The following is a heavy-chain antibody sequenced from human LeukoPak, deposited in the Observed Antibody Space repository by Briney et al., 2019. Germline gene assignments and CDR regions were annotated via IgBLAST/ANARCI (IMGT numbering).Heavy chain of an antibody. Sequence: PSETLSLTCAVSGDSITSYIFWGWIRQPPGNSLEWIVSMSHLGITYSNPSLKSRFSMSLDTSNSQVSLKLTSATASDTARYYCARGVTNSGWYWDSWGQGTPVTVSS. D-gene: IGHD6-19*01. CDR2: MSHLGIT. J-gene: IGHJ5*02. V-gene: IGHV4-38-2*01. CDR1: GDSITSYIF. CDR3: ARGVTNSGWYWDS.